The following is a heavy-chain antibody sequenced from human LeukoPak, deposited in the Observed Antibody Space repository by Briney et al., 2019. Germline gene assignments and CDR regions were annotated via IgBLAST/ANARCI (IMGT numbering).Heavy chain of an antibody. CDR1: GGSISSGSYY. D-gene: IGHD3-10*01. V-gene: IGHV4-61*02. Sequence: SETLSLTCTVSGGSISSGSYYWSWIRQPAGKGLEWIGRIYTSGSTNYNPSLKSRVTISVDTSKNQFSLKLSSVTAADTAVYYCASSYGSGRGWFDPWGQGTLVTVSS. CDR3: ASSYGSGRGWFDP. J-gene: IGHJ5*02. CDR2: IYTSGST.